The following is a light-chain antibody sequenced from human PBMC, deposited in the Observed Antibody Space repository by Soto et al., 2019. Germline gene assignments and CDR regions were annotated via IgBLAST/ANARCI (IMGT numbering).Light chain of an antibody. J-gene: IGKJ5*01. Sequence: DIQMTQSPSTLSASVGDRVTITCRASQSISSWLAWYQQKPGKAPKLLIYDASSLESGVPSRFSGSGSGTEFTLTISSLQPDDFATYYCLQYNTQITFGQGTRLEIK. CDR3: LQYNTQIT. V-gene: IGKV1-5*01. CDR1: QSISSW. CDR2: DAS.